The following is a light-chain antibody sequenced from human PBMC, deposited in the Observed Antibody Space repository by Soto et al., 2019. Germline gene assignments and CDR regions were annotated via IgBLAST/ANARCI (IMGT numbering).Light chain of an antibody. V-gene: IGKV3-20*01. CDR2: GTS. CDR3: HQYSDSPPWA. CDR1: QSIDAIY. J-gene: IGKJ1*01. Sequence: EIVLTQSPDILSVSPGDRATLTCRASQSIDAIYLAWYQKKPGRPPNLLLYGTSSRAAGIADRFSGSGSDRDFSLTISSLEPEDVAVYYCHQYSDSPPWAFGQGSRVEIK.